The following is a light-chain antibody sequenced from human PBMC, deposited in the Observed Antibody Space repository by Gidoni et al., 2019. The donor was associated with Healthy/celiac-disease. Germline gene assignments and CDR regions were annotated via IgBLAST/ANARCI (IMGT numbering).Light chain of an antibody. J-gene: IGKJ2*01. CDR2: DAS. Sequence: LSLSPGERATLSCRASQSVSSYLAWYQQKPGQAPRLLIYDASNRATGIPARFSGSGSGTDFTLTISSLEPEDFAVYYCQQRSNWPPMYTFGQGTKLEIK. V-gene: IGKV3-11*01. CDR3: QQRSNWPPMYT. CDR1: QSVSSY.